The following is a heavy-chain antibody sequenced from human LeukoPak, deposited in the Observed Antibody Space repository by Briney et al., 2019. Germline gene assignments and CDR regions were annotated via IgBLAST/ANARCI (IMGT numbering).Heavy chain of an antibody. Sequence: SVNLSFKSSGGAFSSYAFSWVRQPPAPGLEWMGGIIPIFGTANYAQKFQGRVTITTDESTSTAYMELSSLRSEETAVYYCARVVRGPDAFDIWGQGTMVTVSS. CDR2: IIPIFGTA. D-gene: IGHD3-10*02. CDR3: ARVVRGPDAFDI. CDR1: GGAFSSYA. J-gene: IGHJ3*02. V-gene: IGHV1-69*05.